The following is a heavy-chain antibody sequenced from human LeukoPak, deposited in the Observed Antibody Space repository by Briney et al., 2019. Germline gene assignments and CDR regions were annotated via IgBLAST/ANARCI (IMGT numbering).Heavy chain of an antibody. CDR1: GFTFSTFA. CDR2: IGANVGST. J-gene: IGHJ6*02. D-gene: IGHD2-8*02. CDR3: TKSTDYWYYGMDV. Sequence: PGGSLRLSCVASGFTFSTFAMYWLRQAPGKGLEWVSAIGANVGSTSYADSVRGRFTISRDNSRNTLYLRMSSLRTDDTGTYYCTKSTDYWYYGMDVWGQGTTVTVSS. V-gene: IGHV3-23*01.